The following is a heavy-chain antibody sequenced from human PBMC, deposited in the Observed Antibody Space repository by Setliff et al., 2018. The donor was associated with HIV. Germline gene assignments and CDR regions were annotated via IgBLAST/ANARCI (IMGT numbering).Heavy chain of an antibody. CDR1: GFTFDDYA. J-gene: IGHJ4*02. Sequence: SCTASGFTFDDYALTWVRQAPGKGLEWVGFIRSRPIGGTTDYGASVKGRFFISRDDYKSIAYLQMNSLTTEDTAVYFCTRDRRGSNSWSGYEGGYDYWGQGTLVTVSS. CDR2: IRSRPIGGTT. V-gene: IGHV3-49*04. CDR3: TRDRRGSNSWSGYEGGYDY. D-gene: IGHD3-3*01.